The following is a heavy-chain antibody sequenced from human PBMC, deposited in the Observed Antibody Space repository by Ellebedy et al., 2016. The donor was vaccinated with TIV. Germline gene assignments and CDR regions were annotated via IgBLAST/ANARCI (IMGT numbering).Heavy chain of an antibody. J-gene: IGHJ4*02. CDR1: GFTFSSYT. CDR3: ARAGSYLSETVFY. D-gene: IGHD3-10*01. CDR2: IRCSDGAS. Sequence: GESLKISXAASGFTFSSYTLNWVRQAPGKGLEWVSAIRCSDGASDYADSVKGRFTISRDNAKNTLYLQMDSLRAEDTAVYYCARAGSYLSETVFYWGQGTLITVSS. V-gene: IGHV3-23*01.